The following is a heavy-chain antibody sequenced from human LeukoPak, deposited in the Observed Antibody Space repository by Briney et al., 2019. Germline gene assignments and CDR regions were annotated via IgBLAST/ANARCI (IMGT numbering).Heavy chain of an antibody. CDR3: AKVVGGFSYGYYDY. D-gene: IGHD5-18*01. CDR1: GFTFDDYT. Sequence: GGSLRLSCAASGFTFDDYTMHWVRQAPGKGLEWVSLISWDGGSTYYADSVKGRFTISRDNSKNPLYLQMNSLRTEDTALYYCAKVVGGFSYGYYDYWGQGTLVTVSS. J-gene: IGHJ4*02. V-gene: IGHV3-43*01. CDR2: ISWDGGST.